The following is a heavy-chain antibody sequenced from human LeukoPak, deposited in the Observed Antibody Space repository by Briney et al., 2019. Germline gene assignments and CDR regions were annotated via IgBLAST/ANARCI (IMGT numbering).Heavy chain of an antibody. V-gene: IGHV4-4*09. CDR3: ARLNFRGGEALHFDS. Sequence: SETLCLTCSVSGGSLTNYYWGWIRQPPGKGLEFIGYIDSDGTTNYDSSLQSRVAISLDTSKIQFSLRLYSVTAADTALYFCARLNFRGGEALHFDSWGQGTLVTVSS. CDR1: GGSLTNYY. CDR2: IDSDGTT. J-gene: IGHJ4*02. D-gene: IGHD3-16*01.